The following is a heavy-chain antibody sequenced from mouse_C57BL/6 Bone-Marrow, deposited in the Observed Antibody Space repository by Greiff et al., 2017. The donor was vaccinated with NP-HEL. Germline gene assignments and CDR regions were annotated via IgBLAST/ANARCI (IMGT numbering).Heavy chain of an antibody. J-gene: IGHJ4*01. Sequence: VQLQQSGAELVKPGASVKISCKASGYAFSSYWMNWVKQRPGKGLEWIGQLYPGDGDTNYNGKFKGKATLTADKSSSTAYMQLSSLTSEDSAVYFCARAYYGNYVYYAMDYWGQGTSVTVSS. V-gene: IGHV1-80*01. CDR1: GYAFSSYW. D-gene: IGHD2-1*01. CDR2: LYPGDGDT. CDR3: ARAYYGNYVYYAMDY.